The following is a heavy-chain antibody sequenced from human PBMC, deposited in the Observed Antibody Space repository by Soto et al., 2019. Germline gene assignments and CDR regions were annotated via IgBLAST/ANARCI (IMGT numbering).Heavy chain of an antibody. CDR3: AIANYGDNDY. Sequence: QVQLVQSGCEVKKPGASVKVSCKASGYTFPSSTISWVRQAPGQGLEWMGWISAYNGNTKYAQKLQGRVTMTTDTSTTTAYMELRNLRSDDTAMYFCAIANYGDNDYWGQGTLVTVSS. J-gene: IGHJ4*02. V-gene: IGHV1-18*01. CDR1: GYTFPSST. CDR2: ISAYNGNT. D-gene: IGHD4-17*01.